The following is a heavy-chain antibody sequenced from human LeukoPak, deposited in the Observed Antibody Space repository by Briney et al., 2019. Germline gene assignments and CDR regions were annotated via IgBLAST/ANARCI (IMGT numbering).Heavy chain of an antibody. CDR1: GGSISSYH. J-gene: IGHJ4*02. D-gene: IGHD4-23*01. Sequence: SETLSLTCTVSGGSISSYHWSWIRQPPGKGLEWVGYLYYSGSTNYNPSLKSRVTISVDTSKNEFSLKLRSVTAADTAVYYCARSRVKERISYGGNDPNYFDYWGQGTLVTVSS. V-gene: IGHV4-59*01. CDR3: ARSRVKERISYGGNDPNYFDY. CDR2: LYYSGST.